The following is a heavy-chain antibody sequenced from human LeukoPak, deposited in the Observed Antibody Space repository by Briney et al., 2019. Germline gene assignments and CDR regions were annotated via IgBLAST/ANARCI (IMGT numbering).Heavy chain of an antibody. CDR3: ARAKRGIAVAGRGHNWFDP. Sequence: ASVKVSCKASGYTFTGYYMHWVRQAPGQGLEWMGWINPNSGGTNYAQKFQGRVTMTRDTSISTAYMELSRLRSDDTAVYYCARAKRGIAVAGRGHNWFDPWGQGTLVTVSS. CDR1: GYTFTGYY. D-gene: IGHD6-19*01. CDR2: INPNSGGT. V-gene: IGHV1-2*02. J-gene: IGHJ5*02.